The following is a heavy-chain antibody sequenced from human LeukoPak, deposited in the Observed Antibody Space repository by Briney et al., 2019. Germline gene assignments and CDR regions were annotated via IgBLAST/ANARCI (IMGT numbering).Heavy chain of an antibody. CDR1: SGSISSGDSY. J-gene: IGHJ4*02. D-gene: IGHD3-3*01. V-gene: IGHV4-30-4*01. Sequence: LQTLSLTCTVSSGSISSGDSYWGCIRQPPGKGLEWIGYIYYSGSTYYNPSLKSRVTISVDTSKNQFSLKLNSVTAADAAVYYCARLVETPRAFDSWGQGIPVTVSS. CDR3: ARLVETPRAFDS. CDR2: IYYSGST.